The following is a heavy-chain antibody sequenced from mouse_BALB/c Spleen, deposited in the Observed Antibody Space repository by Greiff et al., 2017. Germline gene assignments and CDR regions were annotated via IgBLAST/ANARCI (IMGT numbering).Heavy chain of an antibody. J-gene: IGHJ2*01. CDR2: INPSSGYT. CDR3: AREIDYDSNYGFFDY. V-gene: IGHV1-4*01. D-gene: IGHD2-5*01. CDR1: GYTFTSYT. Sequence: VQLQQSGAELARPGASVKMSCKASGYTFTSYTMHWVKQRPGQGLEWIGYINPSSGYTNYNQKFKDKATLTADKSSSTAYMQLSSLTSEDSAVYYCAREIDYDSNYGFFDYWGQGTTLTVSS.